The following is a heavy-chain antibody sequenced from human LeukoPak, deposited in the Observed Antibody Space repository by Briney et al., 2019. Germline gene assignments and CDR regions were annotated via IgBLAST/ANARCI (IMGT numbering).Heavy chain of an antibody. J-gene: IGHJ6*03. CDR3: VRVIGAPNYYYYMDV. CDR2: IYHSGST. D-gene: IGHD3-22*01. V-gene: IGHV4-4*02. CDR1: GGSISSSNW. Sequence: SETLSLTCAVSGGSISSSNWWSWVRQPPGKGLEWIGEIYHSGSTNYNPSLKSRVTISVDTSKNQFSLKLSSVTAADTAVYYCVRVIGAPNYYYYMDVWGKGTTVTVSS.